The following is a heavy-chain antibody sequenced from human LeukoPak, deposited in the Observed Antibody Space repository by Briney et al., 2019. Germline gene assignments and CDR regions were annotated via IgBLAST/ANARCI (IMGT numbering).Heavy chain of an antibody. CDR2: FFYSGST. CDR3: ARATYGDNRWFDP. J-gene: IGHJ5*02. V-gene: IGHV4-30-4*01. Sequence: LRLSCAVYGGSFSGYYWSWIRQPPGKGLEWIGYFFYSGSTYYNPSLKSRVTISVDTSKSQFSLRLSSVTAADTAVYYCARATYGDNRWFDPWGQGTLVTVSS. CDR1: GGSFSGYY. D-gene: IGHD4-17*01.